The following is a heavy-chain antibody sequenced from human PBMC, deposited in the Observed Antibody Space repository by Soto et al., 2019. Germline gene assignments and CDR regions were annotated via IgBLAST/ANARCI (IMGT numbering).Heavy chain of an antibody. CDR1: RFSLSTSGMG. J-gene: IGHJ4*01. CDR2: IDWDDDR. CDR3: ARIPKYSNGWYYFDY. D-gene: IGHD6-19*01. V-gene: IGHV2-70*11. Sequence: SGPTLVNPTQTLTLTCTFSRFSLSTSGMGVSWIRQPPGKALEWLARIDWDDDRYYSTSLKTRLTISKDTSKNQVVLTMTNMDPVDAATYYCARIPKYSNGWYYFDYWGHGTLVTVS.